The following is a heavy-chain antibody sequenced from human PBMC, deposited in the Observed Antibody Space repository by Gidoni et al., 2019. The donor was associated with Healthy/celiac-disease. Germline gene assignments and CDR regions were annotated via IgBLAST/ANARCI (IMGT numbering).Heavy chain of an antibody. CDR1: VFTFSSYW. V-gene: IGHV3-74*01. CDR3: ARVHDILGFDP. CDR2: INRDGSST. Sequence: EVQLVESGGGLVQPGGSLRLSCASSVFTFSSYWMTWVRQAPGKGLVWVSRINRDGSSTSYADSVKGRFTISRDNAKNTLYLQMNSLRAEDTAVYYCARVHDILGFDPWGQGTLVTVSA. J-gene: IGHJ5*02. D-gene: IGHD3-9*01.